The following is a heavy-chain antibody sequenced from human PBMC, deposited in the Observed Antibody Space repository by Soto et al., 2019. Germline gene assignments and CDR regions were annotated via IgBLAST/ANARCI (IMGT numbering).Heavy chain of an antibody. CDR1: GYTFTSYA. CDR3: AREEYSGYDAH. CDR2: INAGNGNT. Sequence: QVQLVQSGAEVKKPGASVKVSCKASGYTFTSYAMHWVRQAPGQRLEWMGWINAGNGNTKYSQKFQGRVTITRDTSASTAYMELSSQRSEDTAVYYCAREEYSGYDAHWGQGTLVTVSS. V-gene: IGHV1-3*01. J-gene: IGHJ4*02. D-gene: IGHD5-12*01.